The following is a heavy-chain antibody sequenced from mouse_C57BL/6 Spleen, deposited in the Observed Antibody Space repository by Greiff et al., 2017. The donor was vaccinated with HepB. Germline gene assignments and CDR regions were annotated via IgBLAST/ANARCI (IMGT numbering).Heavy chain of an antibody. J-gene: IGHJ3*01. CDR2: IYPGDGDT. V-gene: IGHV1-82*01. D-gene: IGHD3-2*02. CDR1: GYAFSSSW. Sequence: VQRVESGPELVKPGASVKISCKASGYAFSSSWMNWVKQRPGKGLEWIGRIYPGDGDTNYNGKFKGKATLTADKSSSTAYMQLSSLTSEDSAVYFCARELRAYWGQGTLVTVSA. CDR3: ARELRAY.